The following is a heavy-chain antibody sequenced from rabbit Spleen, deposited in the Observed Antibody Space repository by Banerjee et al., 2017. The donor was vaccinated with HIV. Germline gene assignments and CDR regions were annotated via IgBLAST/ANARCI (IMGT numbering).Heavy chain of an antibody. CDR2: INTATGKA. D-gene: IGHD4-1*01. CDR3: ARRGDWANHGMDL. J-gene: IGHJ3*01. V-gene: IGHV1S45*01. Sequence: QEQLVESGGGLVKPEGSLTLTCKASGFSFSDRDVMCWVRQAPGKGLEWIACINTATGKAVYASWAKGRFTVSKTSSTTVTLQMTSLTAADTATYFCARRGDWANHGMDLWGQGTLVTVS. CDR1: GFSFSDRDV.